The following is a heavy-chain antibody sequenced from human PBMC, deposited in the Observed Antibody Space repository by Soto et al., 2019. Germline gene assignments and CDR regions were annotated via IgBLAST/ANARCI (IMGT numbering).Heavy chain of an antibody. CDR1: CGPLSRESHS. J-gene: IGHJ6*02. Sequence: PAETPSLPCPVSCGPLSRESHSCRWIPPTPGEGLEWIGYIYYTGSTNYNPSLKGRVTMSVDPSKNQCSLKLSSVTAADTAVYYCARAPSWNYGWGYYYGMDVWGQGTTVTVSS. D-gene: IGHD1-7*01. CDR2: IYYTGST. V-gene: IGHV4-61*01. CDR3: ARAPSWNYGWGYYYGMDV.